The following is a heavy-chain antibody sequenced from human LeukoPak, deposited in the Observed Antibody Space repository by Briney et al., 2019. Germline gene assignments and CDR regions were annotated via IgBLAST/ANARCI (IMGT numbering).Heavy chain of an antibody. D-gene: IGHD2-2*01. CDR1: GGSISSGDYY. Sequence: PSQTLSLTCTVSGGSISSGDYYWSWIRQPPGKGLEWIGYIYYSGSTYYNPSLKSRVTISVDTSKNQFSLKLSSVTAADTAVYYCARDRVNGLLGAAAPGNWFDPWGQGALVTVSS. CDR3: ARDRVNGLLGAAAPGNWFDP. V-gene: IGHV4-30-4*01. J-gene: IGHJ5*02. CDR2: IYYSGST.